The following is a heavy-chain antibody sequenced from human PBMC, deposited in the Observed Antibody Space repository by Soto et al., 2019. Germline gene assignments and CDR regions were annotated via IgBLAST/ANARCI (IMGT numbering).Heavy chain of an antibody. CDR2: IYYSGST. V-gene: IGHV4-31*03. J-gene: IGHJ5*02. Sequence: SATLSLSCTVSGGSLKSGGYHLSWIRQHPGKGLEWIGYIYYSGSTYYNPSLKSRVTMSVDTSKNQFSLKLSSVTAADTAVYYCARGKNWFDPWGQGDLVTVSA. CDR1: GGSLKSGGYH. CDR3: ARGKNWFDP.